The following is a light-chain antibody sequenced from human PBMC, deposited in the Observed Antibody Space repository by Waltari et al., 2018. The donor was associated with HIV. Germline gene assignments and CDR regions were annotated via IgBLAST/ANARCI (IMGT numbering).Light chain of an antibody. CDR1: SSDICSYNI. V-gene: IGLV2-23*02. CDR2: EFT. Sequence: QSALTQPASVSGSPGQSITFSCTGTSSDICSYNIVSWYQQHPGQARRLMMYEFTKRPSGASYRLAGSKSGNTASLTISGLQAEDEADYYCCSFAGSTSWVFGGGTKLTVL. J-gene: IGLJ3*02. CDR3: CSFAGSTSWV.